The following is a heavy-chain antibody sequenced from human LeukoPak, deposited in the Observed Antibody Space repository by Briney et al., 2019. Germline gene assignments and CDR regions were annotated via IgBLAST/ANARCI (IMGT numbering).Heavy chain of an antibody. Sequence: SETLSLTCAGYGGSFSGYYWSWIRQPPGKGLEWIGEINHSGSTNYNPSLKGRVTVSLDMSKNQFSLRLTSVTAADTAVYYCARGVVVPAAITLDYWGQGTLVTVSS. CDR2: INHSGST. V-gene: IGHV4-34*01. CDR3: ARGVVVPAAITLDY. CDR1: GGSFSGYY. J-gene: IGHJ4*02. D-gene: IGHD2-2*01.